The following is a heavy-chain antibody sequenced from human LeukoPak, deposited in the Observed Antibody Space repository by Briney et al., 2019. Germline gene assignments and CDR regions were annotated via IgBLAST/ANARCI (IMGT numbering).Heavy chain of an antibody. J-gene: IGHJ4*02. D-gene: IGHD4-17*01. Sequence: PSETLSLTCTVSGGSISGSSYYWAWVRQPPGKGLEWVVSGFYSGSAYSNPSLKSRVTISVDTSRNQFSLNLSSVTAADTAVYYCARLRGAMTPVTSDFDYWGQGTLVTVSS. CDR1: GGSISGSSYY. CDR3: ARLRGAMTPVTSDFDY. CDR2: GFYSGSA. V-gene: IGHV4-39*01.